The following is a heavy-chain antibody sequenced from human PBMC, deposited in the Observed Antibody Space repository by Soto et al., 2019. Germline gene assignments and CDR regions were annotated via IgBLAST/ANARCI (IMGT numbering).Heavy chain of an antibody. CDR3: ARGDQWLRY. CDR1: GDSVSSDSTA. CDR2: TYYKSKWFY. Sequence: SQTLSLTCDISGDSVSSDSTAWNWIRQSPSRGLEWLGRTYYKSKWFYNYAVSVRSRIAIKSDTSKNQFSLQLNSVTPEDTAVYFCARGDQWLRYWGEGTLVTVPS. J-gene: IGHJ4*02. V-gene: IGHV6-1*01. D-gene: IGHD6-19*01.